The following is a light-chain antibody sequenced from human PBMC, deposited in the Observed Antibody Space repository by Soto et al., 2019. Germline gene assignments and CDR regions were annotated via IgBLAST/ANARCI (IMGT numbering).Light chain of an antibody. J-gene: IGKJ1*01. CDR2: KAS. V-gene: IGKV1-5*03. CDR3: QQYNSYSWT. CDR1: QTISSW. Sequence: DIQMTQSPSTLSASVGDRVIITCRASQTISSWLAWYQQKPGKAPKLLIYKASSLESGVPSRFSGSGSGTEFTLTISSLQHDDFASYYCQQYNSYSWTFGQGTKVEIK.